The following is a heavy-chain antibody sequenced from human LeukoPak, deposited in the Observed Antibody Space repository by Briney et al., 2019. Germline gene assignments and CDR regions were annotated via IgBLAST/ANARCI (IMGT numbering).Heavy chain of an antibody. Sequence: PGASVRLSCGASGFTLSNYAMSLVRQAPGKGLELVSAVSGRNTSTYYTDSVKGRFTISRDNSKNTLYLHMHSLSAEDTAIYYCAKWGDYDVLTGYYDSDYWGQGTLVTVSS. CDR2: VSGRNTST. J-gene: IGHJ4*02. CDR3: AKWGDYDVLTGYYDSDY. D-gene: IGHD3-9*01. CDR1: GFTLSNYA. V-gene: IGHV3-23*01.